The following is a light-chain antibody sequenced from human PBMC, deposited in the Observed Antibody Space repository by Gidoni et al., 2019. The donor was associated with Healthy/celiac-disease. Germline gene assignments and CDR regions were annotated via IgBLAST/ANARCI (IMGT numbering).Light chain of an antibody. V-gene: IGLV2-14*01. CDR2: EVS. J-gene: IGLJ2*01. CDR3: SSYTSSSTLV. Sequence: QSALTQPASVSGSPGQPITISCTGTSSDVGGYHYVSWYQQHPGKAPKLMLYEVSNRPSGVSNRFSGSKSGNTASLTISGLQAEDEADYYCSSYTSSSTLVFGGGTKLTVL. CDR1: SSDVGGYHY.